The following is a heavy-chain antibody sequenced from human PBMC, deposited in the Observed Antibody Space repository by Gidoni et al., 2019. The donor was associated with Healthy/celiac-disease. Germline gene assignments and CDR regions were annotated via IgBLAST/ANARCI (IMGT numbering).Heavy chain of an antibody. J-gene: IGHJ4*02. Sequence: QLQLQESGPGLVKPSETLSLTCTVSGVSISSSSYYGGWIRQPPGKGLEWIGSIYYSGSTYYNPSLKSRVTISVDTSKNQFSLKLSSVTAADTAVYYCARPNYGGNSDFDYWGQGTLVTVSS. CDR3: ARPNYGGNSDFDY. CDR1: GVSISSSSYY. CDR2: IYYSGST. D-gene: IGHD4-17*01. V-gene: IGHV4-39*01.